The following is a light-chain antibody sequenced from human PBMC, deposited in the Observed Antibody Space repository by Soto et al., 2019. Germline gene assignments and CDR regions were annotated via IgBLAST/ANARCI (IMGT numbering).Light chain of an antibody. CDR2: SNK. CDR1: SSNIGSNT. V-gene: IGLV1-44*01. J-gene: IGLJ2*01. CDR3: ATWDDSLNGYVV. Sequence: QAVVTQPPSASGTPGQRVTISCSGSSSNIGSNTVNWYQQLPGTAPKLLIYSNKHRPSGVPDRFSGSKSGTSAALAISGLQSEDEDDYYCATWDDSLNGYVVFGGGTKLTVL.